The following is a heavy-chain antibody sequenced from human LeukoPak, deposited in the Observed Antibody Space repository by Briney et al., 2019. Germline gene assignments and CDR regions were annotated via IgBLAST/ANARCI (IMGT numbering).Heavy chain of an antibody. CDR2: ISGSGGST. CDR3: AKPPNYYYYYGMDV. V-gene: IGHV3-23*01. CDR1: GFTFSSYA. Sequence: GGSLRLSCAASGFTFSSYAMSWVRQAPGKGLEWVSAISGSGGSTYYADSVKGRFTISRDNSKNTLYLQMNSLRAEDTAVYYCAKPPNYYYYYGMDVWGQGTTVTVSS. J-gene: IGHJ6*02.